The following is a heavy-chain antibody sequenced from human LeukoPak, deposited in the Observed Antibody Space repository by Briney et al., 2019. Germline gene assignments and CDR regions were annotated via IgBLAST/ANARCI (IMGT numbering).Heavy chain of an antibody. CDR2: IIPIFGTA. J-gene: IGHJ6*04. D-gene: IGHD2-15*01. CDR1: GGTFSSYA. Sequence: SVKVSCKASGGTFSSYAISWVRQAPGQGLEWMGGIIPIFGTANYAQKFQGRVTITADESTSTAYMELSSLRSEDTAVYYCARDCSGGSCLNYYYYYGTDVWGKGTTVTVSS. V-gene: IGHV1-69*13. CDR3: ARDCSGGSCLNYYYYYGTDV.